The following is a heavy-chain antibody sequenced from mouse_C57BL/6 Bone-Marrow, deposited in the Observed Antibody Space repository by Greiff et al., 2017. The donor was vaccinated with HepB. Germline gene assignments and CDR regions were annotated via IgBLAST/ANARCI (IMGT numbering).Heavy chain of an antibody. CDR2: ISSGSSTI. D-gene: IGHD2-3*01. CDR3: ATLDGYYFDY. CDR1: GFTFSDYG. J-gene: IGHJ2*01. Sequence: DVLLVESGGGLVKPGGSLKLSCAASGFTFSDYGMHWVRQAPEKGLEWVAYISSGSSTIYYADTVKGRFTISRDNAKNTLFLQMTSPRSEDTAMYYCATLDGYYFDYWGQGTTLTVSS. V-gene: IGHV5-17*01.